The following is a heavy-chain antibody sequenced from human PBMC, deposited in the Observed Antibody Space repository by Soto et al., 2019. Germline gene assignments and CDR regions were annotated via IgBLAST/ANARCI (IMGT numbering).Heavy chain of an antibody. V-gene: IGHV4-30-4*01. Sequence: SECLSLTCTVAGGSISSGDYYWSWIRQPPGKGLEWIGYIYYSGSTYYNPSLKSRVTISVDTSKNQFSLKLSSVTAADTAVYYCARDPTVVTRGPDAFDIWGQGTMVTVSS. CDR1: GGSISSGDYY. CDR2: IYYSGST. D-gene: IGHD4-17*01. CDR3: ARDPTVVTRGPDAFDI. J-gene: IGHJ3*02.